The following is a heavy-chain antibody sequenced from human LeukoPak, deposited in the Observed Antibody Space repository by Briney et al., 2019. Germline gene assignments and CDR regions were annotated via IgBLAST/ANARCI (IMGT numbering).Heavy chain of an antibody. J-gene: IGHJ4*02. CDR1: GYSISSGYY. D-gene: IGHD2-15*01. V-gene: IGHV4-38-2*02. CDR2: IYHSGST. CDR3: ARTYCSAGACYHFDY. Sequence: SETLSLTCTVSGYSISSGYYWGWIRQPPGKGLEWIGSIYHSGSTYYNPSLKSRVTISVDTSKNQFSLKLSSVTAADTAVYYCARTYCSAGACYHFDYWGQGTLVTVSS.